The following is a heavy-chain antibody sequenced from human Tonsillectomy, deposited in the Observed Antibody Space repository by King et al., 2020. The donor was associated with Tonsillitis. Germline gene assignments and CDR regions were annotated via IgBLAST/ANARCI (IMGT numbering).Heavy chain of an antibody. V-gene: IGHV3-21*01. CDR3: LGDYVWGSYRSDY. J-gene: IGHJ4*01. D-gene: IGHD3-16*02. CDR2: ISSSSSYI. Sequence: VQLVESGGGLVKPGGSLRLSCAASGFTFSSYSMNWVRQAPGKGLEWVSSISSSSSYIYYADSVKGRFTISRDNAKNSLYLQMNSLRAEDTAVYYCLGDYVWGSYRSDYWGHGTLVTVSS. CDR1: GFTFSSYS.